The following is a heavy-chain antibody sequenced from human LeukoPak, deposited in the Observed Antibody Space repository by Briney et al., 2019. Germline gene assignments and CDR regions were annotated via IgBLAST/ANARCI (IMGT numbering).Heavy chain of an antibody. V-gene: IGHV4-61*02. J-gene: IGHJ5*02. D-gene: IGHD3-22*01. CDR2: IYTSGST. CDR3: ARRPGSSGYDPWFDP. Sequence: PSETLSLTCTVSGGSISSGSYYWSWIRQPAGKGLEWIGRIYTSGSTNYNPSLKSRVTISVDTSKNQFSLKLSSVTAADTAVYYCARRPGSSGYDPWFDPWGQGTLVTVSS. CDR1: GGSISSGSYY.